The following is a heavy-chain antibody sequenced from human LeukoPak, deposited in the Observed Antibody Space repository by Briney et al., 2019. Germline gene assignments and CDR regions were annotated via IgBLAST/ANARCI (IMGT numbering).Heavy chain of an antibody. CDR3: ARDKQHSYGRYFDH. CDR1: GDSISTYH. J-gene: IGHJ4*02. CDR2: MQSTGNS. V-gene: IGHV4-59*01. Sequence: SETLSLTCSVSGDSISTYHWNWIRKPPGKGLEWIGYMQSTGNSKYNPSLGSRVNMFVDTSKNQAALILSSVTAADTAVYYCARDKQHSYGRYFDHWGQGALVTVSS. D-gene: IGHD3-16*01.